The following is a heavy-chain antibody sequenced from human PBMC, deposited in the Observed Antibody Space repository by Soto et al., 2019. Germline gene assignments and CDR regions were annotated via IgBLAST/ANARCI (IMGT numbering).Heavy chain of an antibody. J-gene: IGHJ3*02. D-gene: IGHD2-21*02. CDR1: VYSFTSYW. CDR3: ARRGVLTGADAFDI. V-gene: IGHV5-51*01. CDR2: IYPGDSDT. Sequence: PGESLKISCKVSVYSFTSYWIGWVRQMPGKGLEWMGIIYPGDSDTRYSPSFQGQVTISADKSISTAYLQWSSLKASDTALYYCARRGVLTGADAFDIWGQGTMVTVSS.